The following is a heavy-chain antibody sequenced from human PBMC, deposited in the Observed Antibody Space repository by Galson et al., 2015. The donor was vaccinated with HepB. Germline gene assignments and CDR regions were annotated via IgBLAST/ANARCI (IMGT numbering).Heavy chain of an antibody. V-gene: IGHV3-43*01. CDR2: ISWDGGST. J-gene: IGHJ4*02. CDR3: AKENYGSGRYPRGGFDY. CDR1: GFTFDDYT. Sequence: SLRLSCAASGFTFDDYTMHWVRQAPGKGLEWVSLISWDGGSTYYADSVKGRFTISRDNSKNSLYLQTNSLRTEDTALYYCAKENYGSGRYPRGGFDYWGQGTLVTVSS. D-gene: IGHD3-10*01.